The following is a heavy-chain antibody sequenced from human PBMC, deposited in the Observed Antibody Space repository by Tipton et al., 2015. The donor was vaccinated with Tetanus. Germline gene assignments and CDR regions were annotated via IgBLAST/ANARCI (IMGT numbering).Heavy chain of an antibody. D-gene: IGHD2-8*02. CDR3: ARFCTGGRGLGP. CDR1: GYTFTSYG. V-gene: IGHV1-18*04. CDR2: ISAYNGNA. J-gene: IGHJ5*02. Sequence: QLVQSGAEVKKPGASVKVSCKASGYTFTSYGVSWVRQAPGQGLEWMGWISAYNGNANYAQKFQGRVTMTTDTSTSTASMDTMSLRTGGTAVYYCARFCTGGRGLGPGGQGTLVAVSS.